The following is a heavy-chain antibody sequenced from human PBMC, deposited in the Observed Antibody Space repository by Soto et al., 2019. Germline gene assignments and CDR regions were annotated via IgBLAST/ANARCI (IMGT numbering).Heavy chain of an antibody. J-gene: IGHJ2*01. Sequence: QVQLVQSGAEVKKPGASVKVSCKASGYSFTRYGISWVRQAPGQGLECMGWISAYNGNTNYAQKFQGRVTMTTDTSPGTAYMELSSPRSDDTAVYYCARGRYYYDSSGYYYNRWYFDLWGRGTLVTVSS. D-gene: IGHD3-22*01. CDR3: ARGRYYYDSSGYYYNRWYFDL. V-gene: IGHV1-18*01. CDR2: ISAYNGNT. CDR1: GYSFTRYG.